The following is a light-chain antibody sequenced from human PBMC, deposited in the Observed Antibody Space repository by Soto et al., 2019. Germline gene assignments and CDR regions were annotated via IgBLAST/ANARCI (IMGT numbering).Light chain of an antibody. V-gene: IGLV4-69*01. CDR1: SGHSSYT. CDR3: QTWGTGIEV. CDR2: LNSDGSH. Sequence: QLVLTQSPSASASLGASVKLTCTLSSGHSSYTIAWHQQQPEKGPRYLMTLNSDGSHSKGDWIPDRFSGSSSGAERYLSISSLQSEDEADYYCQTWGTGIEVFGGGTKVTVL. J-gene: IGLJ3*02.